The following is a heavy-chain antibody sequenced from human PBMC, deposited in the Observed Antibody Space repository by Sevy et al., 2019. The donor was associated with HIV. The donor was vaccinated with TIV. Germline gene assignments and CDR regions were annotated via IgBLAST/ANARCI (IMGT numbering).Heavy chain of an antibody. CDR3: ARQRGVVLVPAAPFDY. CDR1: GFTFDDYA. J-gene: IGHJ4*02. V-gene: IGHV3-9*01. Sequence: GGSLRLSCAASGFTFDDYAMHWVRQAPGKGLEWVSGISWNSGTIGYAYSVKGRFTISRDNAKNSLYLQMNSLRAEDTALYYCARQRGVVLVPAAPFDYWGQGTLVTVSS. CDR2: ISWNSGTI. D-gene: IGHD2-2*01.